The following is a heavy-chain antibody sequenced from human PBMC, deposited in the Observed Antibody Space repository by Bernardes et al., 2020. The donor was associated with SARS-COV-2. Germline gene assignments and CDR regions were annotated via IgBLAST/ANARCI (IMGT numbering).Heavy chain of an antibody. Sequence: SETLSLTCTVSGGSISSYYWSWIRQPPGKGLEWIGYIYYSGSTNYNPSLKSRVTISVDTSKNQFSLKLSSVTAADTAVYYCARSHHRNERITMVRGVIIGGGEEYYYYGMDVWGQGTTVTVSS. CDR1: GGSISSYY. J-gene: IGHJ6*02. CDR2: IYYSGST. D-gene: IGHD3-10*01. V-gene: IGHV4-59*01. CDR3: ARSHHRNERITMVRGVIIGGGEEYYYYGMDV.